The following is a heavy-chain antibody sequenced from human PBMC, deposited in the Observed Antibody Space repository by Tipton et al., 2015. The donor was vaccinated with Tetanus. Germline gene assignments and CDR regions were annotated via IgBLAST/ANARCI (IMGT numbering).Heavy chain of an antibody. Sequence: QLVQSGAEVGKPGESLKISRQGSGYNFSHHSIGWVRQMAGRGLEWIGIVDPRDSQATYGPSFQGQVTISADRSNGVAYLQWTSLKASDTGIYYCARRRSAVLSGGYHWYFDRWGRGTLVGVSS. D-gene: IGHD2-15*01. CDR1: GYNFSHHS. CDR3: ARRRSAVLSGGYHWYFDR. CDR2: VDPRDSQA. V-gene: IGHV5-51*01. J-gene: IGHJ2*01.